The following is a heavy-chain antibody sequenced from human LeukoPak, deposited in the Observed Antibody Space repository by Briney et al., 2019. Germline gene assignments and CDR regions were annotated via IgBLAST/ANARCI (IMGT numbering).Heavy chain of an antibody. V-gene: IGHV4-38-2*02. CDR1: GYSIRSDYY. Sequence: SETLSLTCTVSGYSIRSDYYWGWVRQPPGKGLEWIATSFHSGSTYYNPSLKSRVIISVDTPNSQFSLNLTSVTAADTAVYYCARGTGRDDYFDYWGPRTLVTVSS. D-gene: IGHD7-27*01. CDR3: ARGTGRDDYFDY. CDR2: SFHSGST. J-gene: IGHJ4*02.